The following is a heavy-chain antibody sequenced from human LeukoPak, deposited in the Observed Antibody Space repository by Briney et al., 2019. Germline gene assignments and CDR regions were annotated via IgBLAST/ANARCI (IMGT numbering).Heavy chain of an antibody. J-gene: IGHJ3*02. Sequence: SVSVSCKASGYTFTSYGMSWVRQAPGEGGEWMGWISAYNGNTNYAQKLQGRVTMTTDTSTSTAYIELRSLRSDDTAVYYCARDYGSGYLATPDRVAFDIWGPGTMVTVS. CDR1: GYTFTSYG. CDR3: ARDYGSGYLATPDRVAFDI. V-gene: IGHV1-18*01. D-gene: IGHD3-22*01. CDR2: ISAYNGNT.